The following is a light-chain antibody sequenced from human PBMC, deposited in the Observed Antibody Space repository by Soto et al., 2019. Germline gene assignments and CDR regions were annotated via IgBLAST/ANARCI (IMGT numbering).Light chain of an antibody. J-gene: IGKJ5*01. CDR2: DIS. CDR1: QTVSRN. CDR3: QQYNNWPS. Sequence: EVVMTQYSATLSVSPGERATLSCRASQTVSRNLAWYQQRPGQAPRLLIYDISNTATGVPARLSGSGSETEFTLTISSLQSEDSAVYFCQQYNNWPSFGQGTRLEIK. V-gene: IGKV3-15*01.